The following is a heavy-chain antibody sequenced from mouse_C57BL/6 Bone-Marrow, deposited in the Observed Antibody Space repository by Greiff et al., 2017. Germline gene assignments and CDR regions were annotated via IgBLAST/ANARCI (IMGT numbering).Heavy chain of an antibody. J-gene: IGHJ3*01. D-gene: IGHD1-1*01. CDR1: GFNIKDDY. V-gene: IGHV14-4*01. CDR3: TFTTVVAPFAY. Sequence: EVHLVESGAELVRPGASVKLSCTASGFNIKDDYMHWVKQRPEQGLEWIGWIDPENGDTEYASKFQGKATITADTSSNTAYLQLSSLTSEDTAVYYCTFTTVVAPFAYWGQGTRVTVSA. CDR2: IDPENGDT.